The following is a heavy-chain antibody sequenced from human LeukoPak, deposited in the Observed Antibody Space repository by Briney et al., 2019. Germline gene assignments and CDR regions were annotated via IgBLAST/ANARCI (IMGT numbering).Heavy chain of an antibody. Sequence: PGGSLRLSCAASGFTFSNYGMNWVRRAPGKGLEWVSSISTSSTYIYYADSVKGRFTISRDNAKNSLHLQMNSLRAEDTAVYYCARDGSGWRTFDYWGQGTLVTVSS. CDR3: ARDGSGWRTFDY. CDR1: GFTFSNYG. J-gene: IGHJ4*02. D-gene: IGHD6-19*01. CDR2: ISTSSTYI. V-gene: IGHV3-21*01.